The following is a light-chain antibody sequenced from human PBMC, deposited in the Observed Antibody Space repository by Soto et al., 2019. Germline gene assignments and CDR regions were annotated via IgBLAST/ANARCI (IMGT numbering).Light chain of an antibody. J-gene: IGKJ2*01. CDR3: QQYYSALHT. V-gene: IGKV4-1*01. CDR1: QSVLYTSTNKNH. CDR2: WAS. Sequence: DIVMTQSPDSLAVSLGERATINCKSSQSVLYTSTNKNHLAWYQQKTGQPPKLLIYWASTRESGVADRFSGSGSGTDFTLTISSLQAEDVAVYYCQQYYSALHTFGQGTKLEIK.